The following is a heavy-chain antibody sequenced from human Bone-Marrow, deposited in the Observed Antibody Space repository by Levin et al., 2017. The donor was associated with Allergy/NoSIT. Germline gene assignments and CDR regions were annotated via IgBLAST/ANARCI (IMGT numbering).Heavy chain of an antibody. CDR3: AKPKRLCGPHCSFAFDH. V-gene: IGHV3-23*01. Sequence: GGSLRLSCATSGFTFNNFAMSLVRQAPGKGLEWVSTFSSSAFNAYYADSVKGRFTISTDSSKNILYLDMSTLRVDDTAIYYCAKPKRLCGPHCSFAFDHWGQGTLVTVSS. CDR1: GFTFNNFA. CDR2: FSSSAFNA. D-gene: IGHD2-21*02. J-gene: IGHJ4*02.